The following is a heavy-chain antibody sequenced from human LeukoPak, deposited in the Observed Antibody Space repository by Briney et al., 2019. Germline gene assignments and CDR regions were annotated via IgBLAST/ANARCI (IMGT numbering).Heavy chain of an antibody. CDR1: GFTLGDYT. V-gene: IGHV3-49*04. D-gene: IGHD3-22*01. CDR3: TRDRSGYYYNWFDP. J-gene: IGHJ5*02. CDR2: IRIKAYGGTT. Sequence: PGGSLRLSCTASGFTLGDYTMNWVRQAPGKGLEWVGFIRIKAYGGTTEYAASVKGRFTISRDDSKTIAYLQMSSLKTEDTALYYCTRDRSGYYYNWFDPWGQGTLVTVSS.